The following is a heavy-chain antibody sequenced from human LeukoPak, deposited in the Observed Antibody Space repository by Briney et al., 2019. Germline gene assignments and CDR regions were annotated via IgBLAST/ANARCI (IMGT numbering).Heavy chain of an antibody. J-gene: IGHJ4*02. CDR3: ARGPYSSGFN. V-gene: IGHV3-74*01. Sequence: GGSLTLSCAASGFTFSSYWMHWVRQAPEEGLVWVSRINSDGSSTSYADSVKGRFTISRDNAKNTLYLQMNSLRAEDTAVYYCARGPYSSGFNWGQGTLVTVSS. CDR1: GFTFSSYW. D-gene: IGHD6-19*01. CDR2: INSDGSST.